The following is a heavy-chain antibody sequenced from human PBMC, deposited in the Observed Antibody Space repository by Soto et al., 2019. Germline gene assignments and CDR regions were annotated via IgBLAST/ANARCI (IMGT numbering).Heavy chain of an antibody. CDR3: AKDRPSKLNSYGYGY. D-gene: IGHD5-18*01. V-gene: IGHV3-23*01. J-gene: IGHJ4*02. Sequence: GGFLRLSCAASGFTFSSYAMSWFRQAPGKGLEWVSAISGSGGSTYYADSVKGRFTISRDNSKNTLYLQMNSLRAEDTAVYYCAKDRPSKLNSYGYGYWGXGTLVPVSS. CDR2: ISGSGGST. CDR1: GFTFSSYA.